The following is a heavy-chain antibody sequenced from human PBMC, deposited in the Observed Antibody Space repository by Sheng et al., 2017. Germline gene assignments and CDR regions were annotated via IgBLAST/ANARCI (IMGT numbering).Heavy chain of an antibody. CDR3: ARQNYKGFGDLLDN. D-gene: IGHD3-10*01. V-gene: IGHV4-39*01. J-gene: IGHJ4*02. Sequence: QLQLQESGPGLVKPSETLSLTCTVSGGSVNSNSYYWCWIRQSPGEGLEWIGSVYYTGRTYYQPGPPESAHPIVDTSQNQFSLKLTSVTAADTAVYYCARQNYKGFGDLLDNWGRGTLVTVSS. CDR2: VYYTGRT. CDR1: GGSVNSNSYY.